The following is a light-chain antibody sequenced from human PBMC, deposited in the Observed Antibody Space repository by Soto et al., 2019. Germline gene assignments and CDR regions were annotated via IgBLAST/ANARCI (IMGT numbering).Light chain of an antibody. J-gene: IGKJ4*01. CDR2: AAS. V-gene: IGKV1-6*01. CDR1: QGIRND. Sequence: AIQMTQSPSSLSASVGDRVTITCRASQGIRNDLGWYQQKPGKAPKLLIYAASSLQSGVPSRFSGSXSGTDFTLTISSLXXXXXXXXYCLQDYNYPLTFGGGTKVEIK. CDR3: LQDYNYPLT.